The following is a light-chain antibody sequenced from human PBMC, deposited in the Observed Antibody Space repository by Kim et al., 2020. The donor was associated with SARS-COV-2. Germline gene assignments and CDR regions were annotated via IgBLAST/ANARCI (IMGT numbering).Light chain of an antibody. CDR3: QQYNNWLWT. CDR2: GAS. J-gene: IGKJ1*01. CDR1: QSVSSN. Sequence: VTPGERATLSCRASQSVSSNLAWYQQKPGQAPRLLIYGASTRATGIPARFSGSGSGTEFTLTISSLQSEDFAVYYCQQYNNWLWTFGQGTKVDIK. V-gene: IGKV3-15*01.